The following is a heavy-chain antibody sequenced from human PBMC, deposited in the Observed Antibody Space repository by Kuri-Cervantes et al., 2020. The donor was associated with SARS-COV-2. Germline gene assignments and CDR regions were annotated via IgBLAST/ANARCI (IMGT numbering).Heavy chain of an antibody. V-gene: IGHV4-39*01. CDR3: ARVVPAAISVDAFDI. Sequence: SETLSLTCTVSGGSISSNSYYWGWIRQPPGKGLEWIGSIYYSGSTYYNPSLKSRVTISVDTSKNQFSLKLSSVTAADTAVYYCARVVPAAISVDAFDIWGQGTMVTVSS. D-gene: IGHD2-2*01. CDR1: GGSISSNSYY. J-gene: IGHJ3*02. CDR2: IYYSGST.